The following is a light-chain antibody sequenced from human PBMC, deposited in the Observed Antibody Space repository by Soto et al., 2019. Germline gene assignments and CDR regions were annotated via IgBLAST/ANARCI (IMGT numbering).Light chain of an antibody. CDR3: SSYTSTSTLPYV. CDR1: SSDVGGYNY. CDR2: EVS. J-gene: IGLJ1*01. Sequence: QSVLTQPASVSGSPGQPITISCTGTSSDVGGYNYVCWYQHHPGKAPKLIIYEVSDRPSGVSSRFSGSKSGNTASLTISGLQAEDEADYYCSSYTSTSTLPYVFGTGTKVTVL. V-gene: IGLV2-14*01.